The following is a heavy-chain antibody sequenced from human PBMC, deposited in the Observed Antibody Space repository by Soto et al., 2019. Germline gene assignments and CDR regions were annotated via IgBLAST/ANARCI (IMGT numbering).Heavy chain of an antibody. Sequence: PGGSLRLSCAASGFTFSSYGMHWVRQAPGKGLEWVAVIWYDGSNKYYADSVKGRFTISRDNSKNTLYLQMNSLRAEDTAVYYCARTYYDYIWGSYVDYWGQGTLVTVSS. V-gene: IGHV3-33*01. CDR1: GFTFSSYG. CDR3: ARTYYDYIWGSYVDY. D-gene: IGHD3-16*01. J-gene: IGHJ4*02. CDR2: IWYDGSNK.